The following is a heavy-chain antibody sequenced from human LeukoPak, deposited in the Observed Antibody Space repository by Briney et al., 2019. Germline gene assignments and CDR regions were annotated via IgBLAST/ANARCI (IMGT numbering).Heavy chain of an antibody. CDR2: IIPILGIA. CDR3: AKGGNSYGRNFDY. D-gene: IGHD5-18*01. V-gene: IGHV1-69*04. CDR1: GGTFSSYA. Sequence: GASVKVSCKASGGTFSSYAISWVRQAPGQGLKWMGRIIPILGIANYAQKFQGRVTITADKSTSTAYMELSSLRSEDTAVYYCAKGGNSYGRNFDYWGQGTLVTVSS. J-gene: IGHJ4*02.